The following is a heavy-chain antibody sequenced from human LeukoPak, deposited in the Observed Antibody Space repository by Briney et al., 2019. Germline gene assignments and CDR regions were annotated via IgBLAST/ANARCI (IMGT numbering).Heavy chain of an antibody. CDR1: GGSISSYY. V-gene: IGHV4-4*07. CDR3: AASVTPEYYFDY. D-gene: IGHD4-17*01. J-gene: IGHJ4*02. CDR2: IYISGST. Sequence: SETLSLTCTVSGGSISSYYWSWIRQPAGKGLEWIGRIYISGSTNYNPSLKSRVTMSVDTSENQFSLKLSSVTAADTAVYYCAASVTPEYYFDYWGQGTLVTVSS.